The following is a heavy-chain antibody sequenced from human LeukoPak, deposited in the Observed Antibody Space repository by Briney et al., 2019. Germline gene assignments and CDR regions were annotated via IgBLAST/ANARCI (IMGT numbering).Heavy chain of an antibody. CDR1: GFAFGTYW. Sequence: PGGSLRLSCAASGFAFGTYWMSWVRQVPGKGLEWVSAISGRTGGTYYADSVKGRFTISRDNSKSTLYLQMDSLRAEDTAVYYCAKCGNSGCHLIDYWGQGTLVTVSS. V-gene: IGHV3-23*01. CDR2: ISGRTGGT. CDR3: AKCGNSGCHLIDY. D-gene: IGHD5-12*01. J-gene: IGHJ4*02.